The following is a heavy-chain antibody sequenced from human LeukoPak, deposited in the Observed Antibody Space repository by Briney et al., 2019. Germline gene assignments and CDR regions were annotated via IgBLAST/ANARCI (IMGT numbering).Heavy chain of an antibody. CDR3: AKAPRGYSGYVD. D-gene: IGHD5-12*01. Sequence: GSLRLSCAASGFPFSSYSMNWVRQAPGEGLEWVSYISSSRTTSYADSVKGRFTISRDNSKNTLYLQMNSLRAEDTAVYYCAKAPRGYSGYVDWGQGTLVTVSS. V-gene: IGHV3-48*01. CDR2: ISSSRTT. J-gene: IGHJ4*02. CDR1: GFPFSSYS.